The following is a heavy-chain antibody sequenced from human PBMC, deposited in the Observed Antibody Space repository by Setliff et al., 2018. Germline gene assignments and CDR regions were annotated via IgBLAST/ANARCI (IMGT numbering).Heavy chain of an antibody. V-gene: IGHV1-18*01. CDR2: ISAYNGNT. CDR1: GYTFTDYI. CDR3: ERLVRHCTRISCQRTSEADL. J-gene: IGHJ5*02. Sequence: ASVKVSCKASGYTFTDYIINWVRQAPGQGLEWMGWISAYNGNTYHAQKFQDRLSMTTDTSTSTAYMELRSLRADDTAVYYCERLVRHCTRISCQRTSEADLWGQGTQVTVSS. D-gene: IGHD2-15*01.